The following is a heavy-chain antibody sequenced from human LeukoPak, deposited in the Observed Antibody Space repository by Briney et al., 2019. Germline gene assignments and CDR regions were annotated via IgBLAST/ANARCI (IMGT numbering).Heavy chain of an antibody. CDR3: AKVGTLGNVGGDY. CDR1: GFTFSSYD. J-gene: IGHJ4*02. V-gene: IGHV3-23*01. D-gene: IGHD3-16*01. CDR2: ISGSGGST. Sequence: GGSLRLSCGASGFTFSSYDMSWVRQAPGKGLEWVSGISGSGGSTYSADSVRGRFTISRDNSKNTLYLQMNSLRAEDTAVYYCAKVGTLGNVGGDYWGQGTLVTVSS.